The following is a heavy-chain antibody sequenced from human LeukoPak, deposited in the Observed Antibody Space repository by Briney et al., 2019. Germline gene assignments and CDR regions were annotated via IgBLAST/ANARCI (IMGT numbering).Heavy chain of an antibody. D-gene: IGHD6-13*01. CDR3: ARERGIAELNWFDP. CDR2: IWYDGSNK. J-gene: IGHJ5*02. CDR1: RFTLSSYG. V-gene: IGHV3-33*01. Sequence: GGSLRLSCAATRFTLSSYGMHSVRQAPGKGLEWVAVIWYDGSNKYYADSVKGRFTTSRDNSKNTLYLQMNSLRAEDTAVYYCARERGIAELNWFDPWGEGTLVTVSS.